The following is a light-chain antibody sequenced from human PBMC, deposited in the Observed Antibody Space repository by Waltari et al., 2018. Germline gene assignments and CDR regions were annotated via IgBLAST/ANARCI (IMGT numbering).Light chain of an antibody. CDR1: QSLVYSDGKTY. V-gene: IGKV2-30*01. J-gene: IGKJ4*01. Sequence: DAVMTQSPLSLSVTLGQPASISCRSSQSLVYSDGKTYLNWFHQRPGQSPRRLIYKVSNRDSGVPDRFSGSGSGTDFILKISRVEAEDVGVYYCMQGTHWPVTFGGGTKVEIK. CDR2: KVS. CDR3: MQGTHWPVT.